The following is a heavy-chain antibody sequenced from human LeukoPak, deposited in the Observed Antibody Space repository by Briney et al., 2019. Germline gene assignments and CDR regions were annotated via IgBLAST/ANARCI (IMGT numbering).Heavy chain of an antibody. Sequence: SETLSLTCTVSGGSISSGSYYWSWIRQPAGKGLEWIGRIYTSGSTNYNPSLKSRVTISVDTSKNQFSLKLSSVTAADTAVYYCARPRTVTLVAFDIWGQGTMVTVSS. D-gene: IGHD5-18*01. CDR1: GGSISSGSYY. CDR2: IYTSGST. CDR3: ARPRTVTLVAFDI. V-gene: IGHV4-61*02. J-gene: IGHJ3*02.